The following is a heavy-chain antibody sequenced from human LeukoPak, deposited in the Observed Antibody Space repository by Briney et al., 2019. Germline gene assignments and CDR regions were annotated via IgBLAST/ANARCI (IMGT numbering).Heavy chain of an antibody. Sequence: SETLSLTCTVSGGSISSGGYYWRWIRQPPGKGLEWIGYIYYSESTYYNPSLKSRVTISVDTSKNQFSLKLSSATAADTAVYYCVRRIEVAGTSFFDYWGQGTLVTVSS. CDR1: GGSISSGGYY. CDR3: VRRIEVAGTSFFDY. J-gene: IGHJ4*02. CDR2: IYYSEST. D-gene: IGHD6-19*01. V-gene: IGHV4-39*01.